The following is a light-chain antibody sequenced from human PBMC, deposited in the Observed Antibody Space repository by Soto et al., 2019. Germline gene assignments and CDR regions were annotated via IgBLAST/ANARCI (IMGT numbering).Light chain of an antibody. CDR2: DAS. J-gene: IGKJ4*01. Sequence: EIVLTQSPATLSLSPGGRATLSCRASQSVGTNLAWYQQKPGQAPRFLIYDASNRATGIPARFSGGGSGTDFTLTISSLEPEDFAVYYCQHRKTWPLTFGGGTKVDNK. CDR3: QHRKTWPLT. V-gene: IGKV3-11*01. CDR1: QSVGTN.